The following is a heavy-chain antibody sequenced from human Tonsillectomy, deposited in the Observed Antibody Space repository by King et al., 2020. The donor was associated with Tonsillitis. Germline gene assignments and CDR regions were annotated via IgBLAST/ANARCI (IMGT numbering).Heavy chain of an antibody. J-gene: IGHJ4*02. D-gene: IGHD3-16*01. CDR1: GFTVSTNY. Sequence: DVQLVESGGGLVQPGGSLRLSXXASGFTVSTNYMSWVRQAPGKGLEWVXXXXTXGNPYYADSVKXXFAISRDNXXNTXYLQMNSRRAEDTAVYYCARGGALDCWGQGTLVTVSS. CDR3: ARGGALDC. CDR2: XXTXGNP. V-gene: IGHV3-53*01.